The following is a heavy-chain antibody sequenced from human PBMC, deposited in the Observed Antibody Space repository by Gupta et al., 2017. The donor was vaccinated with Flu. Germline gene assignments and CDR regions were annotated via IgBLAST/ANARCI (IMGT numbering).Heavy chain of an antibody. CDR3: TRAGDWIGELFVSDY. J-gene: IGHJ4*02. D-gene: IGHD3-10*01. CDR1: GFNFGDYA. Sequence: EVQLVESGGGLVQPGRSLRLSCTASGFNFGDYAMSWFRQAPGKGLEWVGFIRSKAYGGTTEYAASVKGRFTISRDDSKSIAYLQMNSLKTEDTAVYYCTRAGDWIGELFVSDYWGQGTLVTVSS. V-gene: IGHV3-49*03. CDR2: IRSKAYGGTT.